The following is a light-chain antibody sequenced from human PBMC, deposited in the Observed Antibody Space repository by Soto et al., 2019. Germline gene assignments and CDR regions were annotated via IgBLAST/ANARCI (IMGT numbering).Light chain of an antibody. Sequence: QSVLTQPPSVSAAPGQKVTISCSGSSSNIGNNYVSWYQQLPGTAPKLLLYDNNKRPSGIPDRFSGSKSGTSDTLGITGLQTGDEADYYCGKWDSSLSAYVFGTGTKVTVL. J-gene: IGLJ1*01. CDR3: GKWDSSLSAYV. CDR1: SSNIGNNY. V-gene: IGLV1-51*01. CDR2: DNN.